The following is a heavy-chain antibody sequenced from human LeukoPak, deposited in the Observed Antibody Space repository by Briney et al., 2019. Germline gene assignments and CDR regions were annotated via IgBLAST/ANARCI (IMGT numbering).Heavy chain of an antibody. V-gene: IGHV4-31*02. CDR2: IYYSGDT. D-gene: IGHD5-18*01. CDR3: ARAPRDTNSWYYFDY. Sequence: KPSETLSLTCTVSGGSISSGDYYWSWIRQHPGKGLEWIGYIYYSGDTYYNPSLKSRVTISVDTSKNQFSLKLSSMTAADTAVYYCARAPRDTNSWYYFDYWGQGTLVSVSS. CDR1: GGSISSGDYY. J-gene: IGHJ4*02.